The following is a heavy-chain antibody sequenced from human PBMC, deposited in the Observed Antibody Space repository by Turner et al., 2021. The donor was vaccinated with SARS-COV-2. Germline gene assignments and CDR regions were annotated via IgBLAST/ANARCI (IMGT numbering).Heavy chain of an antibody. D-gene: IGHD1-1*01. J-gene: IGHJ4*02. CDR1: AIRFRSHS. Sequence: EVQLVASGGGLVEPGGSLRPSCAASAIRFRSHSMNWVRQAPGKGLEWISSISDSGIQSYYAYSMNGRFIISGNNTKNTLYLQMDVLGVEDTAVYFGATLAHGNNDGPWDFWGPGTLVSVSS. CDR3: ATLAHGNNDGPWDF. V-gene: IGHV3-21*01. CDR2: ISDSGIQS.